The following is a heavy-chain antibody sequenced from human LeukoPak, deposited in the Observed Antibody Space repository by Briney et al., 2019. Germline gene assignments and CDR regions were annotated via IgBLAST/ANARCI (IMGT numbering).Heavy chain of an antibody. D-gene: IGHD1-1*01. CDR3: ARNVNHWNHVDC. CDR1: GFTFSSYG. V-gene: IGHV3-33*01. CDR2: IYNDGSQE. J-gene: IGHJ4*02. Sequence: GSLRLSCTASGFTFSSYGMHWVRQAPGKGLEWVTFIYNDGSQEYYADSVKGRFSISRDNSKNTLYLQMNSLRDEDTAIYYCARNVNHWNHVDCWGQGTRVTVSS.